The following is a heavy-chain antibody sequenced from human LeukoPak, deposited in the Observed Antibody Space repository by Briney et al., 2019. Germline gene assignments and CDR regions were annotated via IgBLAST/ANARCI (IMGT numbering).Heavy chain of an antibody. J-gene: IGHJ6*03. V-gene: IGHV3-30*02. Sequence: GGSLRLSCAASGFSFSSYGMHWVRQAPGKGLEWVAFIRYDGSNKFYADSVKGRFTLSRDNSKNTLYLQMNSLRVEDTAVFYCAKAGVTATSSYYYMDVWGKGTTVTVSS. CDR1: GFSFSSYG. CDR2: IRYDGSNK. D-gene: IGHD2-21*02. CDR3: AKAGVTATSSYYYMDV.